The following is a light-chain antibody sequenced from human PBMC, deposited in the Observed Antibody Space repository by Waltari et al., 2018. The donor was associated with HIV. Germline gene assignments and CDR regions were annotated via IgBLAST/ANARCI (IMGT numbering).Light chain of an antibody. CDR3: QSADSSGGFWV. CDR2: KDT. CDR1: ALSKQY. Sequence: SYDLTQSSSVSVSPGQTARITCSGDALSKQYVYCYQKTSGQAPILLIYKDTERPSGIPERFSGSSSGTLVTLTINGVQVEDEADYYCQSADSSGGFWVFGGGTTLTVL. J-gene: IGLJ3*02. V-gene: IGLV3-25*03.